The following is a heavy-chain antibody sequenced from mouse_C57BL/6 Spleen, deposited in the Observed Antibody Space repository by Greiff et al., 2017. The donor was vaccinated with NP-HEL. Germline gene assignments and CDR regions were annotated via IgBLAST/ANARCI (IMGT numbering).Heavy chain of an antibody. CDR1: GYTFTSYW. J-gene: IGHJ1*03. Sequence: QVQLQQPGAELVRPGSSVKLSCKASGYTFTSYWMHWVKQRPIQGLEWIGNIDPSDSETHYNQKFKDKATLTVAKSSSTAYMQLSSLTSEDSAVYYCARRYYGSSHWYFDVWGTGTTVTVSS. V-gene: IGHV1-52*01. CDR3: ARRYYGSSHWYFDV. CDR2: IDPSDSET. D-gene: IGHD1-1*01.